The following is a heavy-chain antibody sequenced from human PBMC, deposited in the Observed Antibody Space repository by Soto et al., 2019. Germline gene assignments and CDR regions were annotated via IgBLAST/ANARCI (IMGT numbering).Heavy chain of an antibody. CDR3: ARARRLENWFDP. V-gene: IGHV4-4*07. J-gene: IGHJ5*02. Sequence: SETLSLTCTVSAGSLFGDCCTWIRLPAGGGLEWIGRINSDGNTNYSPSLKSRVTMSVDPSRKHFSLKLPSVTAAETASYFCARARRLENWFDPWGPGIQV. CDR1: AGSLFGDC. D-gene: IGHD5-12*01. CDR2: INSDGNT.